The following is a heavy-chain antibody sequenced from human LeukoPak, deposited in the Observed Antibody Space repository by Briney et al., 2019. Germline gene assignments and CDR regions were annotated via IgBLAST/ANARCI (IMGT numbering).Heavy chain of an antibody. CDR1: GGSISSGDYY. D-gene: IGHD7-27*01. CDR2: IYYSGST. J-gene: IGHJ3*02. CDR3: ARPSWGKADAFDI. Sequence: SQTLSLTCTVSGGSISSGDYYWSWIRQPPGKGLEWIGYIYYSGSTYYNPSLKSRVTISVDTSKNQFSLKLSSVTAADTAVYYCARPSWGKADAFDIWGQGTMVTVSS. V-gene: IGHV4-30-4*08.